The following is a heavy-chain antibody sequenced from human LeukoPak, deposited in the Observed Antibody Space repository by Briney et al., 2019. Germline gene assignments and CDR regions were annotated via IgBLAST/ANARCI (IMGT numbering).Heavy chain of an antibody. CDR1: GFTFSSYG. D-gene: IGHD3-10*01. J-gene: IGHJ4*02. Sequence: GGSLRLSCAPSGFTFSSYGIHWVRQAPGKGLEWVAFIRSDGSNKYYADSVKGRFTISRDNSKNTLYLQMNSLRAEDTAVYYCAKAPRGSGSYYFDYWGQGTLVTVSS. CDR3: AKAPRGSGSYYFDY. V-gene: IGHV3-30*02. CDR2: IRSDGSNK.